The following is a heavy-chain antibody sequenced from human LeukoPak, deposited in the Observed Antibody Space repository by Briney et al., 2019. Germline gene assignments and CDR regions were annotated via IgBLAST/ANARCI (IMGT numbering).Heavy chain of an antibody. J-gene: IGHJ4*02. Sequence: PGGSLRLSCEASGFTFRNYAMSWVRQAPGKGLEWVSSIFGTTGTTYYADSVKGRVTISRDNSRNMVYLQMNSLRAEDTAVYYCAKDRTFHSDFSAYYFSPPLQQYWGQGTLVTVPS. V-gene: IGHV3-23*01. CDR3: AKDRTFHSDFSAYYFSPPLQQY. CDR1: GFTFRNYA. CDR2: IFGTTGTT. D-gene: IGHD3-22*01.